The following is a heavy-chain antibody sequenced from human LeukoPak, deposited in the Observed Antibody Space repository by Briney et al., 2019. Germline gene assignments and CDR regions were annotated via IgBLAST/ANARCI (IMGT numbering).Heavy chain of an antibody. CDR1: GFTFDDYA. J-gene: IGHJ3*02. CDR3: AMVGEGDAFDI. CDR2: ISWDGGST. D-gene: IGHD3-16*01. V-gene: IGHV3-43D*03. Sequence: PGGSLRLSCAASGFTFDDYAMHWVRQAPGEGLELVSLISWDGGSTYYADSVKGRFTISRDNSKNSLYLQMNSLRAEDTALYYCAMVGEGDAFDIWGQGTMVTVSS.